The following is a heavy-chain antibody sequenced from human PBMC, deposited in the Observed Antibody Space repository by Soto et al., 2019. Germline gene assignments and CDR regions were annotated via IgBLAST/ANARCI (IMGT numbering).Heavy chain of an antibody. CDR1: GYTFTSYG. J-gene: IGHJ5*02. D-gene: IGHD6-19*01. Sequence: ASVKVSCKASGYTFTSYGISWVRQAPGQGLEWMGWISAYNGNTNYAQKLQGRVTMTTDTSTSTAYMELRSLRPDDTAVYYCARVLAVADMGNWFDPWGQGTLVTVSS. CDR2: ISAYNGNT. V-gene: IGHV1-18*01. CDR3: ARVLAVADMGNWFDP.